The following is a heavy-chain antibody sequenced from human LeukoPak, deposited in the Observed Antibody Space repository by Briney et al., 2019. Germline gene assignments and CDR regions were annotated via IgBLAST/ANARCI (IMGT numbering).Heavy chain of an antibody. CDR1: GGSISSNTYY. V-gene: IGHV4-39*07. D-gene: IGHD3-22*01. CDR2: IYYSGNT. J-gene: IGHJ4*02. Sequence: SETLSLTCTVSGGSISSNTYYWGWIRQPPGKGLEWIGSIYYSGNTYYNPTLKSRVTISTDTSKNHLSLKLTSVTAADTAMYYCARDDDSSGYYGGWGQGTLVTVSS. CDR3: ARDDDSSGYYGG.